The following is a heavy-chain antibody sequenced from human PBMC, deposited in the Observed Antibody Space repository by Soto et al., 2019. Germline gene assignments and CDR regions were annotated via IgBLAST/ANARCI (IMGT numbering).Heavy chain of an antibody. V-gene: IGHV1-18*01. CDR1: GYSFSSYG. J-gene: IGHJ4*02. D-gene: IGHD3-22*01. CDR2: INTYNGNR. Sequence: QVQLVQSGAELRKPGASVKVSCKASGYSFSSYGINWVRQAPGQGLEWMGWINTYNGNRNYAQKFEDRVTMTTAKSTNTVYMEMRSLKSDDTAIYYCARDRLRGYDSSGFYSWGKGTLVTVSS. CDR3: ARDRLRGYDSSGFYS.